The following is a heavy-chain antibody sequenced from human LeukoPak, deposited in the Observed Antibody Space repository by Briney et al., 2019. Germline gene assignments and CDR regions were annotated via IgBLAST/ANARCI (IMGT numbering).Heavy chain of an antibody. D-gene: IGHD3-3*01. CDR1: GFTFSSYA. V-gene: IGHV3-30-3*01. CDR2: ISYDGSNK. Sequence: GGSLRLSCAASGFTFSSYAMHWVRQAPGKGLKWVAVISYDGSNKYYADSVKGRFTISRDNSKNTLYLQMNSLRAEDTAVYYCARAESGYGLFDYWGQGTLVTVSS. CDR3: ARAESGYGLFDY. J-gene: IGHJ4*02.